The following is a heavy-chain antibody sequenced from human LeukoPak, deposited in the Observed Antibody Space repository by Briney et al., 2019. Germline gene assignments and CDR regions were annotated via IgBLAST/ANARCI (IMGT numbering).Heavy chain of an antibody. CDR1: GYTFTSYY. Sequence: ASVKVSCKASGYTFTSYYMHWVRQAPGQGLEWMGIINPSGGSTSYAQKFQGRVTMTRDTSTSTVYMELSSLRSEDTAVYYCARDPVQYSSSSLDLDYWGQGTLVTVSS. V-gene: IGHV1-46*01. J-gene: IGHJ4*02. D-gene: IGHD6-6*01. CDR3: ARDPVQYSSSSLDLDY. CDR2: INPSGGST.